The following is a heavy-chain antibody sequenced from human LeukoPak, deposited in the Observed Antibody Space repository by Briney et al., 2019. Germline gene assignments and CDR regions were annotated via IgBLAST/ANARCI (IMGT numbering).Heavy chain of an antibody. CDR3: ARDRYSSGWYHFDY. D-gene: IGHD6-19*01. V-gene: IGHV3-30-3*01. Sequence: PGGSLRLSCAASGFTFSSYAMHWVRQAPGKGLEWVAVISYDGSNKYYADSVKGRFTISRDNSKNTLHLQMNSLRAEDTAVYYCARDRYSSGWYHFDYWGQGTLVTVSS. CDR2: ISYDGSNK. J-gene: IGHJ4*02. CDR1: GFTFSSYA.